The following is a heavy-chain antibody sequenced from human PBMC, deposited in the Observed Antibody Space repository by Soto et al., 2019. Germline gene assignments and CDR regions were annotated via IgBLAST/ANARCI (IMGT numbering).Heavy chain of an antibody. CDR2: IYYSGGT. D-gene: IGHD6-19*01. CDR1: GDSINSNYC. J-gene: IGHJ4*02. CDR3: ARDTGWGLGY. Sequence: QVQLQESGPGLVRPSGTLSLTCAVSGDSINSNYCWTWVRQPPGKGLEWIAEIYYSGGTSYNPSHKSRVTISMDKSTIQSSLNLTSVTAADTAMYYCARDTGWGLGYWGQGTLVTVSS. V-gene: IGHV4-4*02.